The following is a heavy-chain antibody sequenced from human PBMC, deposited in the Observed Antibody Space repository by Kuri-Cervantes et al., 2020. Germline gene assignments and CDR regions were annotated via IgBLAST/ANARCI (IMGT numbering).Heavy chain of an antibody. Sequence: SETLSLTCTVSGGSISSYYWSWIRQPPGKGLEWIGYIYYSGSTNYNPSLKSRVTISVDTSKNQFSLKLSSVTAADTAAYYCARYTGDYVWGSYPGYFDYWGQGTLVTVSS. V-gene: IGHV4-59*01. CDR2: IYYSGST. CDR3: ARYTGDYVWGSYPGYFDY. CDR1: GGSISSYY. D-gene: IGHD3-16*02. J-gene: IGHJ4*02.